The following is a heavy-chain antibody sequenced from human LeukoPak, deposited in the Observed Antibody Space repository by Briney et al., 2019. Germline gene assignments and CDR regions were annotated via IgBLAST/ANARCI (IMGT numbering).Heavy chain of an antibody. D-gene: IGHD6-19*01. Sequence: GASVKVSCKASGYTFTGYYMHWVRQVPGQGLEWMGWINPNSGGTNYAQKFQGRVTMTRDTSISTAYMELSRLRSDDTAVYYCARDLAVAGTGWFDPWGQGTLVTVSS. CDR3: ARDLAVAGTGWFDP. CDR1: GYTFTGYY. J-gene: IGHJ5*02. CDR2: INPNSGGT. V-gene: IGHV1-2*02.